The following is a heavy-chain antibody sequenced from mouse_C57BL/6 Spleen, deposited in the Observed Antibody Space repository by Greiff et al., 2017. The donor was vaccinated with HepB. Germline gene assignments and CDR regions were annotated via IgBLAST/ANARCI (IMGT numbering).Heavy chain of an antibody. V-gene: IGHV1-42*01. CDR2: INPSTGGT. CDR1: GYSFTGYY. J-gene: IGHJ2*02. CDR3: ARAGYYGSNYIDY. Sequence: EVQLQQSGSELVKPGASVKISCKASGYSFTGYYMNWVKQSPEKSLEWIGEINPSTGGTTYNQKFKAKATLTVDKATSTAYMQLKSLTSEDSAVYYCARAGYYGSNYIDYWGQGTSLTVSS. D-gene: IGHD1-1*01.